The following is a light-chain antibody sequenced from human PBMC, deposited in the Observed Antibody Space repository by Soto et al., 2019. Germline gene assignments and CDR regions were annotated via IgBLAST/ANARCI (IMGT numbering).Light chain of an antibody. V-gene: IGKV1-39*01. CDR2: GAS. Sequence: DIQMTQSPSSLSASVGAKATLTCRASQSISSYLNWYQQNPGKAPKLLSYGASSFQSGVPSRFSGSGPGTDFTLTIRGLQLEHFATYYCEQSYSTAWTFRRGTKVDIK. CDR1: QSISSY. CDR3: EQSYSTAWT. J-gene: IGKJ1*01.